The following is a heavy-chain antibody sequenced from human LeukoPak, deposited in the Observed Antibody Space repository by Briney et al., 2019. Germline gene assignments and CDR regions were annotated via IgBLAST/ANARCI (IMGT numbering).Heavy chain of an antibody. CDR1: GFTFSSYT. Sequence: PGGSLRLSCAASGFTFSSYTMNWVRQAPGKGLEWVSYITSSSTIYYADSVKGRFIISRDNAKNSLYLQMNSLRDEDTAVYYCARDLYGDYAFDYWGQGTLATVSS. V-gene: IGHV3-48*02. CDR2: ITSSSTI. J-gene: IGHJ4*02. D-gene: IGHD4-17*01. CDR3: ARDLYGDYAFDY.